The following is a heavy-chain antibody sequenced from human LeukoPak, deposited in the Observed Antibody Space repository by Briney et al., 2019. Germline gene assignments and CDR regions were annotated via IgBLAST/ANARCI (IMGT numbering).Heavy chain of an antibody. Sequence: GGSLRLSCAASGFTFSRNWMSWVRQAPGKGPEWVANIKQDGSQKYYVDSVKGRFTISRDNAKMSLYLQTNSLRAEDTAVYYCAREVYGDNYFNYWGQGTLVTVSS. CDR1: GFTFSRNW. D-gene: IGHD4-17*01. V-gene: IGHV3-7*05. CDR3: AREVYGDNYFNY. CDR2: IKQDGSQK. J-gene: IGHJ4*02.